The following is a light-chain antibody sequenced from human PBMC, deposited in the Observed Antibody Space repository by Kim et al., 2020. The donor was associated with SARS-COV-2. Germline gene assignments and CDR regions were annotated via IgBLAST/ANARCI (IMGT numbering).Light chain of an antibody. CDR3: QSYDSSLSGVV. J-gene: IGLJ2*01. CDR1: TCTNGAGNG. V-gene: IGLV1-40*01. CDR2: GSS. Sequence: RVPTSTAGSTCTNGAGNGDHCGNRRPRTAPQVLIYGSSDRPSGVPDRCSGSKCGTSASLAITAVQAENDADYYCQSYDSSLSGVVFGGGTQLTVL.